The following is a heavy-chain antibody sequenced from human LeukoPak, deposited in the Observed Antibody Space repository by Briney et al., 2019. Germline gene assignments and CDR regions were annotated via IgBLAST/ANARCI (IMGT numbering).Heavy chain of an antibody. V-gene: IGHV3-48*01. J-gene: IGHJ5*02. CDR1: GFTLSSYS. CDR3: ARYPVVPAANWFDP. Sequence: GGSLRLSCGVSGFTLSSYSMNWVRQAPGKGLEWISYISPSTTIYYADSVKGRFTISRDNAQNSLYLLMNSLRAEGTAVYYCARYPVVPAANWFDPWGQGTLVTVSS. CDR2: ISPSTTI. D-gene: IGHD2-2*01.